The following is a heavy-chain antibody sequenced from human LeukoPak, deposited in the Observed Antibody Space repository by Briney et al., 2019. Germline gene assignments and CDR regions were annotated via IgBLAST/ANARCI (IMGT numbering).Heavy chain of an antibody. V-gene: IGHV1-2*02. J-gene: IGHJ4*02. D-gene: IGHD3-16*01. Sequence: ASVKVSCKASGYTFTNSYIHWVRQAPGQVLEWMGWINPNSGGTNYAQKFQGRVTMTRDTSISTAYMELSRLRSDDTAVYYCARGLVPYVYFDYWGQGTLVTVSS. CDR2: INPNSGGT. CDR1: GYTFTNSY. CDR3: ARGLVPYVYFDY.